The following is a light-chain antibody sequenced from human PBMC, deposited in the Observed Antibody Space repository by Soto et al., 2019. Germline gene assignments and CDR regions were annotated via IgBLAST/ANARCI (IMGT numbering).Light chain of an antibody. V-gene: IGLV2-8*01. CDR2: EVS. Sequence: QSALTQPPSASGSPGQSVTISCTGTSIDVGGYNYVSWYQQHPGKAPKLMIYEVSKRPSGVPDRFSGSKSGNTASLTVSGLPAEDEADYYCSSDTGSNNLVFGGGTKLTVL. J-gene: IGLJ2*01. CDR3: SSDTGSNNLV. CDR1: SIDVGGYNY.